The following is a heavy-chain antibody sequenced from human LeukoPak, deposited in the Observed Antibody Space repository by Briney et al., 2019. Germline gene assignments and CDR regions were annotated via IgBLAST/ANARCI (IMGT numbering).Heavy chain of an antibody. D-gene: IGHD3-22*01. CDR2: ISYDGSNK. Sequence: PGGSLRLSCAASGFTFSSYAMHWVRQAPGKGLEWVAVISYDGSNKYYADSVKGRFTISRDNSKNTLYLQMNSLRAEDTAVYYCARDAYYYDSSGYYYLKDWGQGTLVTVSS. CDR3: ARDAYYYDSSGYYYLKD. J-gene: IGHJ4*02. V-gene: IGHV3-30*04. CDR1: GFTFSSYA.